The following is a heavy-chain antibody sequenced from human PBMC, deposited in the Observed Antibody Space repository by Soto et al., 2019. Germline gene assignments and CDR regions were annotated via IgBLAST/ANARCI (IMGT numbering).Heavy chain of an antibody. CDR1: GFAISIYG. CDR2: ISYDGSNK. Sequence: SLRLSWAASGFAISIYGMHWVRQAPGKGLEWVAVISYDGSNKYYADSVKGRFTISRDNSKNTLYLQMNSLRAEDTAVYYCAKRSVTTEDYFDYWGQGTLVTVSS. J-gene: IGHJ4*02. D-gene: IGHD4-17*01. V-gene: IGHV3-30*18. CDR3: AKRSVTTEDYFDY.